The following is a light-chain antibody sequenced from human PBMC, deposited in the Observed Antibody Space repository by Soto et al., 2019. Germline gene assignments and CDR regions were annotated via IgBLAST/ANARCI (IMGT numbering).Light chain of an antibody. J-gene: IGKJ4*01. Sequence: DIQMTQSPSTLSASVGDRVTITCRASQGVSSRLACYQQKPGKAPKLLIYTASSLQSGVPSRFRGSSSGTDFTLTGSSLQPEDFATYYSQQDISFPLTLGGGTKVDIK. V-gene: IGKV1-12*01. CDR3: QQDISFPLT. CDR1: QGVSSR. CDR2: TAS.